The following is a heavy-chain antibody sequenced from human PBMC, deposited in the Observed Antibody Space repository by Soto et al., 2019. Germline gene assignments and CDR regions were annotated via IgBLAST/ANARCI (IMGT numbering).Heavy chain of an antibody. J-gene: IGHJ3*02. D-gene: IGHD2-2*01. CDR3: NTCSGRGRSGCYGIIDI. Sequence: EVQLVESGGGLVKPGGSLRLSCAASGFSFSNAWMTWVRQAPGKGFEWVGRIKSNSDGGTTDYAAPVKGRFTVSRDDSKNTLYLQMDSVKTEDTAVYYCNTCSGRGRSGCYGIIDIWGQGTMVTVSS. V-gene: IGHV3-15*01. CDR2: IKSNSDGGTT. CDR1: GFSFSNAW.